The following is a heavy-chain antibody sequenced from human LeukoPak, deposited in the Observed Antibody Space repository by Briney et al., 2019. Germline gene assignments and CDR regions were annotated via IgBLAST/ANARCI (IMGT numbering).Heavy chain of an antibody. J-gene: IGHJ3*01. Sequence: GASVKVSCKASGYTFTSYGISWVRQAPGQGLEWMGWINTNTGNPTYAQGFTGRFVFSLDTSVSTAYLQISSLKAEDTAVYYCAKDPFAFRLGAFDSWGQGTMVTVSS. D-gene: IGHD3-16*01. CDR1: GYTFTSYG. CDR2: INTNTGNP. V-gene: IGHV7-4-1*02. CDR3: AKDPFAFRLGAFDS.